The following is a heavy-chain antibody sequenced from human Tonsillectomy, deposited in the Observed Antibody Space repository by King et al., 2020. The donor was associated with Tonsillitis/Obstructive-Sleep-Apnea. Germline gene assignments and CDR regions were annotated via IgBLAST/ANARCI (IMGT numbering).Heavy chain of an antibody. Sequence: VQLVESGGGLVQPGGSLRLSCAASGFTFSSYWMHWVRQAPGKGLVWVSRIKNDGSSTRYADSVKGRFTISRDNAKNTLSLQMNSLRAEDTAVYYCARGDRVAQGNYAMDVWGQGTTVTVSS. CDR1: GFTFSSYW. D-gene: IGHD2-15*01. J-gene: IGHJ6*02. V-gene: IGHV3-74*01. CDR3: ARGDRVAQGNYAMDV. CDR2: IKNDGSST.